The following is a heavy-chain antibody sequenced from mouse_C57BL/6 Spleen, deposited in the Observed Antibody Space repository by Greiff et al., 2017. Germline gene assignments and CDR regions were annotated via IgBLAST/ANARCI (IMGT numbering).Heavy chain of an antibody. CDR3: ARVVSYAMDY. Sequence: QVQLQQPGAELVRPGSSVKLSCKASGYTFTSYWMDWVKQRPGQGLEWIGNIYPSDSETHYTQKFKDKATLTVDKSSSTAYMQLSSLTSEDSAVYYCARVVSYAMDYWGQGTSVTVSS. CDR2: IYPSDSET. V-gene: IGHV1-61*01. D-gene: IGHD1-1*02. CDR1: GYTFTSYW. J-gene: IGHJ4*01.